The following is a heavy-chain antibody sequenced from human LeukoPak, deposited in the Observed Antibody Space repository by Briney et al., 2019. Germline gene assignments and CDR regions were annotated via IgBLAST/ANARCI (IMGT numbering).Heavy chain of an antibody. D-gene: IGHD5-24*01. CDR2: IYHSGST. CDR3: ARVPTGDGYNYDWYFDL. CDR1: GYSISSGYY. Sequence: SETLSLTCAVSGYSISSGYYWGWIRQPPGKGLEWIGSIYHSGSTYYNPSLKSRVTISVDTSKNQFSLKLSSVTAADTAVYYCARVPTGDGYNYDWYFDLWGRGTLVTVSS. J-gene: IGHJ2*01. V-gene: IGHV4-38-2*01.